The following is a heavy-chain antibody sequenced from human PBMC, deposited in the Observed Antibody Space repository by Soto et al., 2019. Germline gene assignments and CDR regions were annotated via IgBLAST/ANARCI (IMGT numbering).Heavy chain of an antibody. D-gene: IGHD3-16*01. J-gene: IGHJ6*02. V-gene: IGHV3-23*01. CDR2: ITGDGRNT. Sequence: EVQLLESGGGLVQPGESLRLSCEASGFTFSRFAMSWVRQAPGKGLEWVSGITGDGRNTYYANSMEGRFTVSRDNAKETMNLQMNSLRADDTAVYYCAKGRPSLGGTGRGAMDVWGQGTTVTVSS. CDR1: GFTFSRFA. CDR3: AKGRPSLGGTGRGAMDV.